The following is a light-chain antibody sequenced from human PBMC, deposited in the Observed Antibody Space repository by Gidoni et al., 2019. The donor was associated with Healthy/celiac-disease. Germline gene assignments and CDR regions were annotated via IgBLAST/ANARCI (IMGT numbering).Light chain of an antibody. CDR1: SSDVGGYNY. J-gene: IGLJ2*01. CDR2: DVS. V-gene: IGLV2-11*01. Sequence: QSALTQPRSVSVSPGQPVTISCTGTSSDVGGYNYVSWYQQHPGKAPKLMIYDVSKRPSGVPDRFSGSKSGNTASLTISGLQAEDEADYYCCSYAGSYTVVFGGGTKLTVL. CDR3: CSYAGSYTVV.